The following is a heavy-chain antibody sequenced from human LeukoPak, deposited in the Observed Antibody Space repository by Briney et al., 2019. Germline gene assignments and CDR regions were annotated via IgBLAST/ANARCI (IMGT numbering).Heavy chain of an antibody. D-gene: IGHD1-1*01. V-gene: IGHV3-7*01. CDR3: ARDLNWETY. CDR1: GFTFSNYG. Sequence: GGSLRLSCAASGFTFSNYGMSWVRQAPGKGLEWVANIKPDGSQIYYVDSVKGRFTISRDNAKNSLYLQMNSLRAEDTAVYYCARDLNWETYWGQGTLVTVSS. J-gene: IGHJ4*02. CDR2: IKPDGSQI.